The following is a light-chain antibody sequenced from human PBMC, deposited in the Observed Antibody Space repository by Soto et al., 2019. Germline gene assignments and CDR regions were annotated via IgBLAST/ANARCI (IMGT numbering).Light chain of an antibody. V-gene: IGKV3-15*01. CDR1: QSVSSY. CDR2: GAS. J-gene: IGKJ5*01. CDR3: QQYNNWPIT. Sequence: EIVLTQSPGTLSLSPGERATLSFRASQSVSSYLAWYQQKPGQAPRLLIYGASTRATGIPARFSGSGSGTEFTLTISSLQSEDFEIYYCQQYNNWPITFGQGTRLEIK.